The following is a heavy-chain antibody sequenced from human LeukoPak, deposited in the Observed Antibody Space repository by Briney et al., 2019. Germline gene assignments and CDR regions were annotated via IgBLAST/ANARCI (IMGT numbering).Heavy chain of an antibody. CDR2: IKQDGSEK. V-gene: IGHV3-7*04. Sequence: GGSLRLSCAASVFTFSSYSMSWVRQAPGKGLEWMANIKQDGSEKYYVNSVKGRFTISRDNAKNSLYLQMNSLRVEDTAVYYCARAHSVTMVTTSLALDYWGQGTLVTASS. D-gene: IGHD4/OR15-4a*01. J-gene: IGHJ4*02. CDR3: ARAHSVTMVTTSLALDY. CDR1: VFTFSSYS.